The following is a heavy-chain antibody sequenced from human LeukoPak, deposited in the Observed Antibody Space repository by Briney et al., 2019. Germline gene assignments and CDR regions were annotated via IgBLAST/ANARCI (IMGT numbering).Heavy chain of an antibody. CDR2: IYYSGST. J-gene: IGHJ6*02. CDR1: GGSISSYY. CDR3: ARGGAHYYYGMDV. Sequence: SETLCLPCTVSGGSISSYYWNWIRHPPGKGLEWIGCIYYSGSTNYNPSLKSRVTISVDTSKNQFSLKLNSVTAADTAVYYCARGGAHYYYGMDVWGQGTTVTVSS. V-gene: IGHV4-59*01.